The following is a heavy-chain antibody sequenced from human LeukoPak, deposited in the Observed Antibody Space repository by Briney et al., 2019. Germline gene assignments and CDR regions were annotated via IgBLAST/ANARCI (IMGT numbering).Heavy chain of an antibody. CDR3: AREEMVRGANEVGGY. CDR2: INPSGGST. D-gene: IGHD3-10*01. Sequence: GASAKVSCKASGYTFTNYYMHWVRQAPGQGLEWMGIINPSGGSTSYAQKFQGRVTMTRDTSTSTVYMELSSLRSEDTAVYYCAREEMVRGANEVGGYWGQGTLVTVSS. CDR1: GYTFTNYY. V-gene: IGHV1-46*01. J-gene: IGHJ4*02.